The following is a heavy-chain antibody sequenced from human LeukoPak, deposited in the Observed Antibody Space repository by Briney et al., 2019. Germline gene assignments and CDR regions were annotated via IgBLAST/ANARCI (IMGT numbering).Heavy chain of an antibody. CDR3: AKDIDSSGSYTV. CDR1: GFTLEDFA. J-gene: IGHJ1*01. Sequence: GVSLRLSCAASGFTLEDFAMHWVRQAPGKGLEWGSPISSDGGSRYYADSVKGRFTITRANSKKSLYLKMKTLRTEDTALYYCAKDIDSSGSYTVWGEGTLVTVSS. D-gene: IGHD6-19*01. CDR2: ISSDGGSR. V-gene: IGHV3-43*02.